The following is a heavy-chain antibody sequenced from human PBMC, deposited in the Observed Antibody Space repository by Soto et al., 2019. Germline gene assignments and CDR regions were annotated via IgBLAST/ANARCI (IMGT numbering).Heavy chain of an antibody. V-gene: IGHV3-23*01. D-gene: IGHD6-6*01. CDR2: ISDSGDIT. CDR3: AQPWVPSIKDRPPRFHY. Sequence: GGSLRLSCAASEFTFSTYAMTWVRQAPGRGLQWVATISDSGDITYYADSVKGRFTISRDNSRNTLYLQMNNLRAEDTALYYCAQPWVPSIKDRPPRFHYWGRGTLVTVSS. CDR1: EFTFSTYA. J-gene: IGHJ4*02.